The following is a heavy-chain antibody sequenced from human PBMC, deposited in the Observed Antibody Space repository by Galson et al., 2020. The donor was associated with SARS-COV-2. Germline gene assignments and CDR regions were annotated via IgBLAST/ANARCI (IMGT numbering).Heavy chain of an antibody. V-gene: IGHV3-49*03. Sequence: GESLKISCTASGFTFGDYAMSWFSQAPGKGLEWVGFIRSKAYGGTTAYAASVKGRFTISRDDSKSIAYLQMNSLKTEDTAVYYCTRRGWHNWIDGFDPWGQGTLVTVSS. D-gene: IGHD1-20*01. CDR1: GFTFGDYA. J-gene: IGHJ5*02. CDR3: TRRGWHNWIDGFDP. CDR2: IRSKAYGGTT.